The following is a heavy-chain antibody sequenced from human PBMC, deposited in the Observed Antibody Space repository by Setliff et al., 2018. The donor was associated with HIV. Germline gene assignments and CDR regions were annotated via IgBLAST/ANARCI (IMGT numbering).Heavy chain of an antibody. CDR2: INAGNDNT. V-gene: IGHV1-3*01. J-gene: IGHJ6*02. Sequence: VASVKVSCKASGYTLTNYAMHWVRQAPGQRLEWMGCINAGNDNTKYSQNFQGRVTMTTDTSTSTAYMELRRLRFDDTAVYYCARDVEHMMDVWGQGTTVTVSS. CDR1: GYTLTNYA. CDR3: ARDVEHMMDV.